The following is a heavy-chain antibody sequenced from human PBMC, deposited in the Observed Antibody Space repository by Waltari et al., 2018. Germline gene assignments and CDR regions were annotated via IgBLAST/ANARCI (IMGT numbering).Heavy chain of an antibody. CDR3: ARDFDTWFDP. D-gene: IGHD3-9*01. Sequence: QVQLQESGPGLVKPSETLSLTCTVPGGSISSHYWSWLRQPPGKGLEWIGYIYYSGSTNYNPSLKSRVTISVDTSKNQFSLKLSSVTAADTAVYYCARDFDTWFDPWGQGTRVTVSS. V-gene: IGHV4-59*11. CDR2: IYYSGST. J-gene: IGHJ5*02. CDR1: GGSISSHY.